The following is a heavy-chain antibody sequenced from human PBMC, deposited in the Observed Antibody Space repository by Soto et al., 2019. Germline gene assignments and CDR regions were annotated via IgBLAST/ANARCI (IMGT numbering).Heavy chain of an antibody. CDR2: FDPEDGET. V-gene: IGHV1-24*01. J-gene: IGHJ6*02. CDR3: ATVRLGGAKWELPHYYYYYGMDV. D-gene: IGHD1-26*01. CDR1: GYTLTELS. Sequence: ASVKVSCKVSGYTLTELSMHWVRQAPGKGLEWMGGFDPEDGETIYAQKFQGRVTMTEDTSKDTAYMELSSLRSEDTAVYYCATVRLGGAKWELPHYYYYYGMDVWGQGTTVTVSS.